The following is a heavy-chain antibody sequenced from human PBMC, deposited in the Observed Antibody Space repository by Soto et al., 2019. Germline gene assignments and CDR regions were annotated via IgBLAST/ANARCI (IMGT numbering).Heavy chain of an antibody. D-gene: IGHD6-6*01. CDR2: INPNSGGT. V-gene: IGHV1-2*02. Sequence: GASVKVSCKASGYTFAGYYMHWVRQAPGQGXEWMGWINPNSGGTNYAQKFQGRVTMTRDTSISTAYMELSRLRSDDTAVYYCARDYGEQLASYYYYGMDVWGQGTTVTVFS. J-gene: IGHJ6*02. CDR3: ARDYGEQLASYYYYGMDV. CDR1: GYTFAGYY.